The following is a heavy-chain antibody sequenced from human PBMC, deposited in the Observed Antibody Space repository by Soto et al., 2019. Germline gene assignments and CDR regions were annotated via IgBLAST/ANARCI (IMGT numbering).Heavy chain of an antibody. CDR2: ISAYNGNT. Sequence: ASVKVSCKASGYTFTSYGISWVRRAPGQGLEWMGWISAYNGNTNYAQKLQGRVTMTTDTSTSTAYMELRSLRSDDTAVYYCARDNCSGGSCYSTRRAFDYWGQGTLVTVSS. J-gene: IGHJ4*02. CDR1: GYTFTSYG. D-gene: IGHD2-15*01. V-gene: IGHV1-18*01. CDR3: ARDNCSGGSCYSTRRAFDY.